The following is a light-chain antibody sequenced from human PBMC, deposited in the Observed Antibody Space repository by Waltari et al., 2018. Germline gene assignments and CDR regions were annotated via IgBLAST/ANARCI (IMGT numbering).Light chain of an antibody. CDR3: QHNLRLPVT. CDR1: QSVGRS. Sequence: EIVLTQSPGTLSFSPGERATPSCRASQSVGRSLVWYQQKPGQAPRLLIYGASTRATGIPDRFSGSGSATDFSLTVSRLEPEDFGLYYCQHNLRLPVTFGQGTKVEIK. J-gene: IGKJ1*01. CDR2: GAS. V-gene: IGKV3-20*01.